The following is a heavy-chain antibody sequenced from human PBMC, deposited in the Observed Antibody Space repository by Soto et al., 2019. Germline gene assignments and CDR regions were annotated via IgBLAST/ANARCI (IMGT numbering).Heavy chain of an antibody. Sequence: QVQLQESGPGLVKPSETLSLTCTVSGGSISSYYWSWIRQPPGKGLEWIGYIYYSGSTNYNPSLKSRVTISVDTAKNQFSLKLSSVTAADTAVYYCARHQKRVRLNYFDYWGQGTLVTVSS. CDR3: ARHQKRVRLNYFDY. J-gene: IGHJ4*02. D-gene: IGHD6-6*01. CDR1: GGSISSYY. CDR2: IYYSGST. V-gene: IGHV4-59*08.